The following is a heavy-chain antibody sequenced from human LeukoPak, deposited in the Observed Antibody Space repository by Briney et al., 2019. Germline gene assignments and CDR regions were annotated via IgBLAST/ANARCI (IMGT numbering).Heavy chain of an antibody. J-gene: IGHJ5*02. CDR2: IYFSGTT. D-gene: IGHD1-14*01. Sequence: SETLSLTCTVSGGSIASDDNYWGWIRQPPGKGLEWIGHIYFSGTTHYNPSLAGRSVISVATSDNQFSLKLTYVTAADTAVYYCAKVGRKYNWFDTWGQGTLVTVSS. CDR1: GGSIASDDNY. CDR3: AKVGRKYNWFDT. V-gene: IGHV4-30-4*08.